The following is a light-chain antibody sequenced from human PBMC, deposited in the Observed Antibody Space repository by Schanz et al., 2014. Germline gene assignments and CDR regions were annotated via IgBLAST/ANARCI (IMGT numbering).Light chain of an antibody. J-gene: IGLJ2*01. CDR3: CSYAGSR. CDR1: SNDVGGYNY. CDR2: DVS. Sequence: QSALTQPASVSGSPGQSITISCTGTSNDVGGYNYVSWYQHHPGKAPKLMIYDVSNRPSGVSNRFSGSKSGNAASLTISGLQPEDEADYYCCSYAGSRFGGGTKLTVL. V-gene: IGLV2-14*03.